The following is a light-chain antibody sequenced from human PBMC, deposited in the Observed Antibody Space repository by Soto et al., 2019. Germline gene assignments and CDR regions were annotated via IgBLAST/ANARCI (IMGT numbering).Light chain of an antibody. Sequence: DIQMTQSPSSLSASVGDRVTITCRASQTISTYLNWYQQNPGKAPKLLIYAASRLQNGVXSXXSGSGSGTDFTLTISSLQPEDFATYYCQQLSSIPYTFGQGTKLEIK. V-gene: IGKV1-39*01. CDR3: QQLSSIPYT. CDR1: QTISTY. J-gene: IGKJ2*01. CDR2: AAS.